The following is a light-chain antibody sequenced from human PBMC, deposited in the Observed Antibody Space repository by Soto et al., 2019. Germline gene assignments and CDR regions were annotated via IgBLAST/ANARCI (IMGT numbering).Light chain of an antibody. Sequence: ELVLTQSPGTLSLSPGQRANLSCRASQSVSSSYLAWYQQKPGLAPRLLIYDASSRATGIPDRFSGSGSGTDFTLTISRLEPEDFAVYYCQQYGSSPPITFGQGTRLEIK. V-gene: IGKV3D-20*01. CDR2: DAS. CDR1: QSVSSSY. J-gene: IGKJ5*01. CDR3: QQYGSSPPIT.